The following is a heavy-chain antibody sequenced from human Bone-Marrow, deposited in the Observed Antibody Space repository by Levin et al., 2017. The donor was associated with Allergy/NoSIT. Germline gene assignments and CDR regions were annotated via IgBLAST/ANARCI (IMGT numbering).Heavy chain of an antibody. J-gene: IGHJ3*02. CDR3: ARGVFSGDAFDI. CDR2: ISRSGTYT. V-gene: IGHV3-11*05. D-gene: IGHD3-3*02. Sequence: GESLKISCVASGFTFSDYYMTWIRQAPGKGLEWVSYISRSGTYTNYADSVTGRFIISRDDAKSSLYLQMNSLRAEDTSVYFCARGVFSGDAFDIWGQGTRVVVST. CDR1: GFTFSDYY.